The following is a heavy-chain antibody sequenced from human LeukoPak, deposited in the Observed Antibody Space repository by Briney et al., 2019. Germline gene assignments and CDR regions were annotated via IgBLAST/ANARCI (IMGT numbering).Heavy chain of an antibody. CDR3: VRQGTNSGYYLLDH. Sequence: SETLSLTCTVSGGSISSGDYYWSWIRQPPGKGLEWIGYIYYSGGTYYNPSLKSRVTISVDPSKNQFSLKLTSVTVADTATYYCVRQGTNSGYYLLDHWGQGHPVIVSS. CDR2: IYYSGGT. V-gene: IGHV4-30-4*01. J-gene: IGHJ4*02. D-gene: IGHD3-22*01. CDR1: GGSISSGDYY.